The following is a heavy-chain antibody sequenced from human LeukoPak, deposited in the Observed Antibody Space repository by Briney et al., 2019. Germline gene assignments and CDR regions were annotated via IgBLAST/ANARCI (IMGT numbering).Heavy chain of an antibody. Sequence: SETLSLTCTVSGGSISSYYWSWIRQPPGKGLEWIGYIYYSGSTNYNPSFKSRVTISVDTSKNQFSLKLSSVTAADTAVYYCARARLHYYGMDVWGQGTTVTVSS. CDR2: IYYSGST. J-gene: IGHJ6*02. CDR3: ARARLHYYGMDV. V-gene: IGHV4-59*01. CDR1: GGSISSYY.